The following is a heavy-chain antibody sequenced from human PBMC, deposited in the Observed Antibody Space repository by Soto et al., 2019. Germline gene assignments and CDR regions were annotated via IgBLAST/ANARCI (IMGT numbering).Heavy chain of an antibody. CDR1: GFTFSSYA. CDR2: ISGTGRSI. Sequence: ESEGGLVQPGGSLRLSCAASGFTFSSYAMTWVRQAPGKGLEWVSAISGTGRSIYYAESVKGRFTISRDNSKNTLYLEMNSLRADDTAVYYCAKDEVNDFWSGYYTGDYWGQGTLVTVSS. D-gene: IGHD3-3*01. CDR3: AKDEVNDFWSGYYTGDY. V-gene: IGHV3-23*01. J-gene: IGHJ4*02.